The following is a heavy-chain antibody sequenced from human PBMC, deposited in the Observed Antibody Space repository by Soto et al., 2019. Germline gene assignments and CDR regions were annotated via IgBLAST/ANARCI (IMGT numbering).Heavy chain of an antibody. CDR2: ISGSGGST. D-gene: IGHD6-19*01. Sequence: GGSLRLSCAASGFTFISYAMSWVRQAPGKGLEWVSVISGSGGSTYYADSVKGRFTISGDNSKNTLYLQMNSLRAEGTAVYYCAKCSPRYSSGLKAYYFDYWGQGTLVTVSS. V-gene: IGHV3-23*01. CDR3: AKCSPRYSSGLKAYYFDY. CDR1: GFTFISYA. J-gene: IGHJ4*02.